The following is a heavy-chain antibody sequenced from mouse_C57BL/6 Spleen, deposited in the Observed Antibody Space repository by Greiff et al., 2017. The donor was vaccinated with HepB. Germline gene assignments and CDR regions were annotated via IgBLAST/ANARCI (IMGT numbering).Heavy chain of an antibody. CDR1: GFTFSDYG. V-gene: IGHV5-17*01. Sequence: EVKLVESGGGLVKPGGSLKLSCAASGFTFSDYGMHWVRQAPEKGLEWVAYISSGSSTIYYADTVKGRFTISRDNAKNTLFLQMTSLRSEDTAMYYCASNYYGSNYFDYWGQGTTLTVSS. D-gene: IGHD1-1*01. CDR3: ASNYYGSNYFDY. CDR2: ISSGSSTI. J-gene: IGHJ2*01.